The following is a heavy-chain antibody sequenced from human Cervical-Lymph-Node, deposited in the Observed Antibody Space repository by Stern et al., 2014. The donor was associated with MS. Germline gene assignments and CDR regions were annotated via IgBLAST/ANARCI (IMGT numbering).Heavy chain of an antibody. V-gene: IGHV1-69*01. CDR2: IFPVFRTP. J-gene: IGHJ5*02. Sequence: QMQLVQSGAEVTKPGSSVKVSCKASGGTFSKFPSSWVRQAPGQGLEWMGRIFPVFRTPTYATEFRGRFTITAVVSTSTVYMELSSLRSDDTAVYYCALSSETSDRWYSLGYDLWGQGTLVTVSS. D-gene: IGHD6-13*01. CDR1: GGTFSKFP. CDR3: ALSSETSDRWYSLGYDL.